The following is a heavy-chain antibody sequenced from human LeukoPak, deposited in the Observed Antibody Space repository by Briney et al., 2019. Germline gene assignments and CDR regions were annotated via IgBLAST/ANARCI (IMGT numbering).Heavy chain of an antibody. CDR3: ARDDGYSYGPDY. CDR1: GFTFSSYS. CDR2: ISSSSSYI. D-gene: IGHD5-18*01. V-gene: IGHV3-21*01. J-gene: IGHJ4*02. Sequence: GGSLRLSCAASGFTFSSYSMNWVRQAPGKGLEWVSSISSSSSYIYYADSVKGRFTISRDNAKNSLYLQMNSLRAEDTAVYYCARDDGYSYGPDYWGQGTLVTVSS.